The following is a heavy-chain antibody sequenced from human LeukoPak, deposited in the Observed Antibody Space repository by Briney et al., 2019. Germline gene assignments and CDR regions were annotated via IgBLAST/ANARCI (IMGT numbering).Heavy chain of an antibody. D-gene: IGHD6-13*01. CDR3: ASTIAAAGGGDY. V-gene: IGHV4-39*01. CDR1: GGSISSSSYY. J-gene: IGHJ4*02. Sequence: SETLSLTCTVSGGSISSSSYYWGWIRQPPGKGLEWIGSIYYSGSTYYNPSLKSRVTISVDTSKNQFSLKLSSVTAADTAVYYCASTIAAAGGGDYWGQGTLVTVSS. CDR2: IYYSGST.